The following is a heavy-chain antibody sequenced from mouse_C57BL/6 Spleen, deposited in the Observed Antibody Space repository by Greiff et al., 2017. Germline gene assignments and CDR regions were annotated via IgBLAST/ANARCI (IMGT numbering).Heavy chain of an antibody. Sequence: EVKLMESGGGLVQPKGSLKLSCAASGFTFNTYAMHWVRQAPGKGLEWVARIRSKSSNNATYYADSVKDRFTISRNDSKSVLKLQRNNLKTEDTAMYCGGREDGYYVAAMDYWGQGTSVTVSS. J-gene: IGHJ4*01. CDR2: IRSKSSNNAT. V-gene: IGHV10-3*01. CDR3: GREDGYYVAAMDY. CDR1: GFTFNTYA. D-gene: IGHD2-3*01.